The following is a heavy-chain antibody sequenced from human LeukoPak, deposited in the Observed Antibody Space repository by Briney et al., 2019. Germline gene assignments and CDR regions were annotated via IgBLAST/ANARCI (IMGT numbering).Heavy chain of an antibody. Sequence: SETLSLTCIISGGSISSYYWSWIRQPPGKGLEWIGYIYYSGSTEYNPSLKSRVTISVDTSMNQFSLKLSSVTAADTAVYYCARGGWLKSFNYNFDYWGQGTLVTASS. V-gene: IGHV4-59*01. CDR3: ARGGWLKSFNYNFDY. CDR2: IYYSGST. CDR1: GGSISSYY. D-gene: IGHD5-24*01. J-gene: IGHJ4*02.